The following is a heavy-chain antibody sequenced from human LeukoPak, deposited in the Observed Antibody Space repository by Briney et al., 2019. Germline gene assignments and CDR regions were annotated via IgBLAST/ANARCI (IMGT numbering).Heavy chain of an antibody. CDR2: ISGSGGST. J-gene: IGHJ4*02. CDR1: GFTFSSYA. V-gene: IGHV3-23*01. D-gene: IGHD3-3*01. Sequence: PGGSLRLSCAASGFTFSSYAMSWVRQAPGKGLEWVSAISGSGGSTYYADSVKGRFTISRDNSKNTLYLQMNSLRAEDTAVYYCAKGRPTYYDFWSGRGYYFDYWGQGTLVTVSP. CDR3: AKGRPTYYDFWSGRGYYFDY.